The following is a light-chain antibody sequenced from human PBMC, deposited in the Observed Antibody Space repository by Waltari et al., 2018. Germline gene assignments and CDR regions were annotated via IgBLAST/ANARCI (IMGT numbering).Light chain of an antibody. CDR1: SSDVGGYNY. Sequence: QSALTQPRSVSGSPGPSVTISCTGTSSDVGGYNYVSWYQQHPGKAPKLMIYDVSKRPSGVLDRFSGSKSGNTASLTISVLQAEDEADYYCCSYAGSYRGVFGGGTKLTVL. CDR3: CSYAGSYRGV. CDR2: DVS. V-gene: IGLV2-11*01. J-gene: IGLJ3*02.